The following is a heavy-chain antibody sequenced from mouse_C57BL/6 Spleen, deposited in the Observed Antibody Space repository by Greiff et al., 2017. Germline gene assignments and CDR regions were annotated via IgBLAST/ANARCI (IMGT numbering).Heavy chain of an antibody. Sequence: ESGAELVKPGASVKISCKASGYAFSSYWMNWVKQRPGKGLEWIGQIYPGDGDTNYNGKLKGKATLTADKSSSTAYMQLISLTSESSAVYFCSREVRLYFDVWGTGTTVTVSS. CDR2: IYPGDGDT. CDR3: SREVRLYFDV. CDR1: GYAFSSYW. V-gene: IGHV1-80*01. J-gene: IGHJ1*03. D-gene: IGHD1-2*01.